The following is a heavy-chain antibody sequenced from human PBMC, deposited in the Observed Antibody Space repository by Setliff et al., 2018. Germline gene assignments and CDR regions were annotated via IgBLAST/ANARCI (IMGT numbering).Heavy chain of an antibody. D-gene: IGHD1-1*01. CDR2: IYYNGDT. J-gene: IGHJ5*02. Sequence: PSETLSLTCTVSGDSIRSSRYYWGWIRQPPGKGLEWVGHIYYNGDTKYNPSLQSRVTISVDTSKNQFSLKVSYVTAADTAVYYCARTTGSTHNWLDPWGPGTLVTVSS. CDR1: GDSIRSSRYY. CDR3: ARTTGSTHNWLDP. V-gene: IGHV4-61*05.